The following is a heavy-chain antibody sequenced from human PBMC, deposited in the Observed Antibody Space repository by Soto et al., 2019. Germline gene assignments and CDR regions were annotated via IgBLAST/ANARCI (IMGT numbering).Heavy chain of an antibody. J-gene: IGHJ4*02. CDR2: ISSSGHTI. CDR1: GFTFSSYS. V-gene: IGHV3-48*01. D-gene: IGHD3-10*01. Sequence: PGGSLRLSCAASGFTFSSYSMNWVRQAPGKGLEWISYISSSGHTIYYRDYVKGRFTISRDNGKNSPYLQLNSLRVEDTAVYYCARDFTYYYASPESFDFWGQGTLVTVSS. CDR3: ARDFTYYYASPESFDF.